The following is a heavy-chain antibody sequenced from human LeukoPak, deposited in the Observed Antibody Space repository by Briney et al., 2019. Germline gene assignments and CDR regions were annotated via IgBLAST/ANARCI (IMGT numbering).Heavy chain of an antibody. CDR2: IRYDGSNK. CDR3: AKGVLRRYFDWLLDAFDI. Sequence: GGSLRLSCAASGFTFSSYGLHWVRQAPGKGLEWVAFIRYDGSNKYYADSVKGRFTISRDNSKNTLYLQMNSLRAEDTAVYYCAKGVLRRYFDWLLDAFDIWGQGTMVTVSS. CDR1: GFTFSSYG. D-gene: IGHD3-9*01. V-gene: IGHV3-30*02. J-gene: IGHJ3*02.